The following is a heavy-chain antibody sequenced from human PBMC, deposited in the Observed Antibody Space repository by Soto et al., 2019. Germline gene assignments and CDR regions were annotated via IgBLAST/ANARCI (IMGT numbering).Heavy chain of an antibody. D-gene: IGHD1-20*01. V-gene: IGHV1-69*13. CDR3: ARSVTGTTRLNWFDP. J-gene: IGHJ5*02. Sequence: SVKVSCKASGGTFSSYAISWVRQAPGQGLEWMGWIIPIFGTANYAQKFQGRVTITADEPTSTAYMELSSLRSEDTAVYYCARSVTGTTRLNWFDPWGQGTLVTVSS. CDR2: IIPIFGTA. CDR1: GGTFSSYA.